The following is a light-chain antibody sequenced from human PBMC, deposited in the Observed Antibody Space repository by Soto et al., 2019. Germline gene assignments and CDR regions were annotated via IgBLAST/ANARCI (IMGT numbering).Light chain of an antibody. J-gene: IGKJ5*01. V-gene: IGKV1-33*01. Sequence: DIQMTQSPSSLSSSVGDRVTISVQASQNINNYLNWYQQKPGRAPKLLIYDASNLEAGVPSRFSGSGSGTDFTLTISSLQPEDFATYYCQQLHDYPITFGQGTRLEIK. CDR1: QNINNY. CDR2: DAS. CDR3: QQLHDYPIT.